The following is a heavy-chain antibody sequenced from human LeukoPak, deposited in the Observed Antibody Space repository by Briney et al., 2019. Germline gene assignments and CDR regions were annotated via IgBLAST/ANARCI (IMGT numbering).Heavy chain of an antibody. CDR2: IYYSEST. V-gene: IGHV4-39*01. CDR1: GGSISSSSYY. Sequence: SETLSLTCTVSGGSISSSSYYWGWIRQPPGKGLEWIGSIYYSESTYYNPSLKSRVTISVDTSKNQFSLKLSSVTAADTAVYYCARQPRHYDYVWGSYRSRQFDYWGQGTLVTVSS. J-gene: IGHJ4*02. D-gene: IGHD3-16*02. CDR3: ARQPRHYDYVWGSYRSRQFDY.